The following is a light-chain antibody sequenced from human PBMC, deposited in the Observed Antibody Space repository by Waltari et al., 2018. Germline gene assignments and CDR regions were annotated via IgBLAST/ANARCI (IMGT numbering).Light chain of an antibody. V-gene: IGKV3-20*01. J-gene: IGKJ1*01. CDR1: QSFTRY. CDR2: DAS. CDR3: QHYVRLPVT. Sequence: EIVLTQSPGTLSLSPGERATLSCRASQSFTRYLAWYQHKPGQAPRLLIYDASTRDAGIADRFTGSGFGTDFTLTISRLEPEDSAVYYCQHYVRLPVTFGQGTKVEIK.